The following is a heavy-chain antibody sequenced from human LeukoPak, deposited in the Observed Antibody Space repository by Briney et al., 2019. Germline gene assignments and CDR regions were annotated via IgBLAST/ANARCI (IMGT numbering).Heavy chain of an antibody. V-gene: IGHV4-61*02. CDR1: GGSISSGSYY. CDR2: IYTSGST. D-gene: IGHD6-6*01. Sequence: SETLSLTCTVSGGSISSGSYYWSWIRQPAGKGLEWIGRIYTSGSTNYNPSLKSRVTISVDTSKNQFSLKLSSVTAADTAVYYCARESEYSIEESHGTDAFDIWGQGTMVTVSS. CDR3: ARESEYSIEESHGTDAFDI. J-gene: IGHJ3*02.